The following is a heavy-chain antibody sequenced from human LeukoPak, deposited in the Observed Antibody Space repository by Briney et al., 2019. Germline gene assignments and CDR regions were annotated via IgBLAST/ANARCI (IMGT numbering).Heavy chain of an antibody. D-gene: IGHD3-22*01. CDR1: GFTFSSYG. J-gene: IGHJ3*02. V-gene: IGHV3-30*19. CDR3: ARDHTMIEVVNQDDAFDI. Sequence: GGSLRLSCAASGFTFSSYGMHWVRQAPGKGLEWVAVISYDGSNKYYADSVKGRFTISRDNSKNTLYLQMNSLRAEDTAVYYCARDHTMIEVVNQDDAFDIWGQGTMVTVSS. CDR2: ISYDGSNK.